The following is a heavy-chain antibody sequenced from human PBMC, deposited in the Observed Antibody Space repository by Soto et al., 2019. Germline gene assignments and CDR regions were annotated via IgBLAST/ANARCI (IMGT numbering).Heavy chain of an antibody. V-gene: IGHV3-66*01. CDR2: IYSGGVT. J-gene: IGHJ4*02. D-gene: IGHD4-17*01. CDR1: GFTVSNNY. Sequence: EVQLVESGGGLVQPGGSLRLSCAASGFTVSNNYMCWVRQAPGKGLEWVSLIYSGGVTHYADSVRGRFTISRDNSRNTLYLQMNCLRADDTAVYYCANRGTTVTTSLWYWGQGTMVTVSS. CDR3: ANRGTTVTTSLWY.